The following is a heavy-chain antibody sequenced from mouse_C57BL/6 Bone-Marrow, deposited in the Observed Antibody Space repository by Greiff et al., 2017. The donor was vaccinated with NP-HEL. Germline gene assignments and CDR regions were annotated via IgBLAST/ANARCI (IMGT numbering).Heavy chain of an antibody. CDR1: GYTFTSYG. Sequence: QVQLKQSGAELARPGASVKLSCKASGYTFTSYGISWVKQRTGQGLEWIGEIYPRSGNTYYNEKFQGKATLTADKSSNTAYMELRSLTSEDSAVYFCARDYYGSSPDYWGQGTTLTVSS. D-gene: IGHD1-1*01. J-gene: IGHJ2*01. CDR3: ARDYYGSSPDY. V-gene: IGHV1-81*01. CDR2: IYPRSGNT.